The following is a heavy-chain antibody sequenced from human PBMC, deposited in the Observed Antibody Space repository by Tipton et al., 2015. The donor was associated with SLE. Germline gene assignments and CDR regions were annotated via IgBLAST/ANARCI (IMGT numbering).Heavy chain of an antibody. Sequence: GLVKPSETLSLTCAVYGGSFSGYYWSWLRQPAGKGLEWIGRIYSSGSTNYNSSLKSRVTMSLDTSRNQFSLRLQSVTAADTAVYYCARGPRGLDYWGQGIQITVSS. J-gene: IGHJ4*02. V-gene: IGHV4-4*07. CDR2: IYSSGST. D-gene: IGHD3-16*01. CDR3: ARGPRGLDY. CDR1: GGSFSGYY.